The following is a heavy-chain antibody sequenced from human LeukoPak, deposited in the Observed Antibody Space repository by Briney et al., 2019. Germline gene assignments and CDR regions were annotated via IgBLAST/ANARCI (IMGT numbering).Heavy chain of an antibody. V-gene: IGHV1-69*04. CDR3: ARAAVGYYYDSSGPPLEYWFDP. Sequence: GASVKVSCKASGGTFSRYAISWVRQAPGQGLEWMGRIIPILGIANYAQKFQGRVTITADKSTSTAYMELSSLRSEDTAVYYCARAAVGYYYDSSGPPLEYWFDPWGQGTLVTVSS. CDR1: GGTFSRYA. CDR2: IIPILGIA. J-gene: IGHJ5*02. D-gene: IGHD3-22*01.